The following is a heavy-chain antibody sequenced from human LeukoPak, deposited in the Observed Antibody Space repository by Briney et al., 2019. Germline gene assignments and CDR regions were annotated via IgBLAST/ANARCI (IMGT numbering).Heavy chain of an antibody. V-gene: IGHV4-59*01. Sequence: SETLSLTCTVSGGSISSYYWSWIRQPPGKGLEWIGYIYYSGSTNYNPSLKSRVTISVDTSKNQFSLKLSSVTAADTAVYYCAMTYYYDSSGYPGAFDIWGQGTMVTVSS. CDR2: IYYSGST. CDR3: AMTYYYDSSGYPGAFDI. J-gene: IGHJ3*02. D-gene: IGHD3-22*01. CDR1: GGSISSYY.